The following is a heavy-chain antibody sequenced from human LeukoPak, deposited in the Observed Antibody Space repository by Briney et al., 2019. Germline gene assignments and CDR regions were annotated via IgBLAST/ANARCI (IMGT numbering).Heavy chain of an antibody. J-gene: IGHJ3*02. V-gene: IGHV3-23*01. Sequence: GSLRLSCAASGLTFINFGMTWVRQAPGKGLEWVSAISGSAVITFYADSVKGRFTISRDNSKNTLYLQMNSLRAEDTALYYCAKSRLSGINDAFDIWGQGTMVTVSS. D-gene: IGHD3-3*01. CDR2: ISGSAVIT. CDR1: GLTFINFG. CDR3: AKSRLSGINDAFDI.